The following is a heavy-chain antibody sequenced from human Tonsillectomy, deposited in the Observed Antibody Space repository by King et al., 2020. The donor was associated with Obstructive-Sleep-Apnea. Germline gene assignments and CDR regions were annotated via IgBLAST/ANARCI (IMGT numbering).Heavy chain of an antibody. CDR2: ISYDGSNK. CDR3: ARDGFGSYFDY. J-gene: IGHJ4*02. V-gene: IGHV3-30-3*01. D-gene: IGHD3-10*01. Sequence: VQLVESGGGVVQPGRSLRLYCAASGFTFSSYAMHWVRQAPGKGLEWVAVISYDGSNKYYADSVKGRFTISRDNSKNTLYLQMNSLRAEDTAVYYCARDGFGSYFDYWGQGTLVTVSS. CDR1: GFTFSSYA.